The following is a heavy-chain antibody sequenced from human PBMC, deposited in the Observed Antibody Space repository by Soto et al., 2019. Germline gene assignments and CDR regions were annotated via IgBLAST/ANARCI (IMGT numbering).Heavy chain of an antibody. D-gene: IGHD3-10*01. Sequence: WASVKVSFKTSGYTFTDHGIDWLRQAPGQGLEWVGWVSSYNGNTNYAYNLKDRVIMTTDASTSTAYMELRGLRSDDTAVYYCAREVEGSYSPADFWGQGTPVTVSS. CDR1: GYTFTDHG. CDR3: AREVEGSYSPADF. V-gene: IGHV1-18*01. J-gene: IGHJ4*02. CDR2: VSSYNGNT.